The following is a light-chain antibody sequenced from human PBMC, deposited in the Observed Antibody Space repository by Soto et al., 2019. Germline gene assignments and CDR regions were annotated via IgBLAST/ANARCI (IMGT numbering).Light chain of an antibody. CDR2: EDS. CDR3: SSYASSILV. Sequence: QSARTQPASVSGAPGQSITISCTGTSSEVGGYNYVSWYQQHPGKAPKLMIYEDSKRPSGVSNRFSGSKSGNTASLTISGLQAEDEADYYCSSYASSILVFGGGTKLTVL. J-gene: IGLJ3*02. CDR1: SSEVGGYNY. V-gene: IGLV2-14*01.